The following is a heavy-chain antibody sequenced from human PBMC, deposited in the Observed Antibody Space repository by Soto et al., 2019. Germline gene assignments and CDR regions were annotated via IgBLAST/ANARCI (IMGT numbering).Heavy chain of an antibody. J-gene: IGHJ4*02. D-gene: IGHD3-10*01. CDR1: GFTFSSYA. CDR2: ISYDGSNK. Sequence: SLRLSCAASGFTFSSYAMHWVRQAPGKGLEWVAVISYDGSNKYYADSVKGRFTISRDNSKNTLYLQINSLRAEDTAVYYCARPRLWFGELFIWGQGTLVTVSS. V-gene: IGHV3-30*14. CDR3: ARPRLWFGELFI.